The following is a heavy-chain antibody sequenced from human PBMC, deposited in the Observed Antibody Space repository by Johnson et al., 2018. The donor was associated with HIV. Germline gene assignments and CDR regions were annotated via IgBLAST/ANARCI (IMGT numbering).Heavy chain of an antibody. CDR2: ISLDGSNK. D-gene: IGHD3-22*01. CDR1: GFTFSNYA. Sequence: QVLLLESGGGVVQPGRSLRLSCAASGFTFSNYAMHWVRQAPGKGLEWVSVISLDGSNKYYADSVKGRFTISRDTSKNTLYLQMNSLRAEDTAVYFCAKVRSGYTEIDAFDIWGQGTMVTVSS. J-gene: IGHJ3*02. V-gene: IGHV3-30*04. CDR3: AKVRSGYTEIDAFDI.